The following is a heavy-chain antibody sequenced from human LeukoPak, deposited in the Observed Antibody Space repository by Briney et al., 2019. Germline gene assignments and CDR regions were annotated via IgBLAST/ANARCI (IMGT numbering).Heavy chain of an antibody. J-gene: IGHJ5*02. CDR3: ARSAGVVNWFDP. CDR1: GGSISSYY. Sequence: KPSETLSLTCPVSGGSISSYYWSWIRQPPGKGLEWIGYIYYSGRTNYNPSPKSRVTISVDTSKNQFSLKLSSVTAADTAVYYCARSAGVVNWFDPWGQGTLVTVSS. CDR2: IYYSGRT. V-gene: IGHV4-59*01. D-gene: IGHD2-8*01.